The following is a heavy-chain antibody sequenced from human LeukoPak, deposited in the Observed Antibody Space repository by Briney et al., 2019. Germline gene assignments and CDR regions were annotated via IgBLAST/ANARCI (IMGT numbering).Heavy chain of an antibody. CDR2: I. CDR3: AREKVEGLSLLNWFDP. CDR1: GFTFDDYG. Sequence: GGSLRLSCAASGFTFDDYGMSWVRQAPGKGLEWVSGIDSVKGRFTISRDNAKNSLYLQMNSLRAEDTALYHCAREKVEGLSLLNWFDPWGQGTLVTVSS. D-gene: IGHD3-16*01. V-gene: IGHV3-20*01. J-gene: IGHJ5*02.